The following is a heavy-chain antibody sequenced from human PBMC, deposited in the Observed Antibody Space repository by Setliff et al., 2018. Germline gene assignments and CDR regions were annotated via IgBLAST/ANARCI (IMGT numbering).Heavy chain of an antibody. Sequence: SETLSLTCTVSGGSLTGRSNYWAWIRQPPGKGLEWIGRIHYRGTTYSNASLASRLTISVDTAKNQFSLKLTSVTAADTAVYYCARTGTYRYFDYWGQGTRVTVSS. CDR1: GGSLTGRSNY. D-gene: IGHD1-1*01. CDR2: IHYRGTT. CDR3: ARTGTYRYFDY. J-gene: IGHJ4*02. V-gene: IGHV4-39*01.